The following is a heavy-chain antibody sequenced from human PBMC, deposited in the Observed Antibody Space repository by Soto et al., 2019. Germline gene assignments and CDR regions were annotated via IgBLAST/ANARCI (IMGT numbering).Heavy chain of an antibody. V-gene: IGHV4-59*01. CDR3: ARYVAGRGLLDP. Sequence: SATLSLPCSVSNVSITSSYWNWIRQSPGKGLEWIGFVYHTGTTKYNPSLKGRVTMSIDTSRNEFSLRLTSVTTADTAFYFGARYVAGRGLLDPWGRGTSVSV. D-gene: IGHD3-10*02. CDR2: VYHTGTT. CDR1: NVSITSSY. J-gene: IGHJ5*01.